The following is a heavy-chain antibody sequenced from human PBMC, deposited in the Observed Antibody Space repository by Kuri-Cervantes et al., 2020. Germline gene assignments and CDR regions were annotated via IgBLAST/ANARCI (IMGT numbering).Heavy chain of an antibody. CDR1: GGSISSHY. CDR3: ARVEGVYDFWSGHYAAGGMDV. V-gene: IGHV4-4*07. Sequence: SETLSLTCTVAGGSISSHYWSWIRQPAGKGLEWIGRIYTSGSTNYNPSLKSRVTISVDTSKNQFSLKLSSVTAADTAVYYCARVEGVYDFWSGHYAAGGMDVWGQGTTVTVSS. D-gene: IGHD3-3*01. CDR2: IYTSGST. J-gene: IGHJ6*02.